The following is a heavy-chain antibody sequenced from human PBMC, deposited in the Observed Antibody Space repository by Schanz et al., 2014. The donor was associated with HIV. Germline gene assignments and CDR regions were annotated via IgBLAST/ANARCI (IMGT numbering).Heavy chain of an antibody. J-gene: IGHJ5*02. Sequence: QVQLVESGGGVVQPGRSLRLSCVASGFNFNSYGMHWVRQAPGKGLEWVAVISYDGTKKHYADSVKGRFTISRDNSKNTLYLQMNSLRPEDTAVYYCAKDKSRHTYSSSSIFDPWGQGTLVTVSS. CDR1: GFNFNSYG. V-gene: IGHV3-30*18. D-gene: IGHD6-13*01. CDR2: ISYDGTKK. CDR3: AKDKSRHTYSSSSIFDP.